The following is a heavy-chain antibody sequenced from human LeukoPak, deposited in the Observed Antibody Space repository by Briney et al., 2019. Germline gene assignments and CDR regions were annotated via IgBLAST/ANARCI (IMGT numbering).Heavy chain of an antibody. D-gene: IGHD6-13*01. CDR3: ARVEQQLGAFDI. Sequence: SEILSLTCTDSGGSISSYYWSWIRQPPGKGLEWIGYIYYSGSTNYNPSLKSRVTISVDTSKNQFSLKLSSVTAADTAVYYCARVEQQLGAFDIWGQGTMVTVSS. CDR1: GGSISSYY. J-gene: IGHJ3*02. CDR2: IYYSGST. V-gene: IGHV4-59*01.